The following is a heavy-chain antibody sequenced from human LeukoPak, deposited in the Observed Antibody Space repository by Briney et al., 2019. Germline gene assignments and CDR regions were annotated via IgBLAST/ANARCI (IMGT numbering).Heavy chain of an antibody. CDR2: ISWNSGSI. J-gene: IGHJ4*02. CDR1: GFTFDDYA. V-gene: IGHV3-9*01. D-gene: IGHD6-19*01. Sequence: GGSLRLSCAASGFTFDDYAMHWVRQAPGKGLEWVSGISWNSGSIGYADSVKGRFTISRDNAKNSLYLQMNSLRAEDTALYYCARDQGSGSRIFDYWGQGTLVTVSS. CDR3: ARDQGSGSRIFDY.